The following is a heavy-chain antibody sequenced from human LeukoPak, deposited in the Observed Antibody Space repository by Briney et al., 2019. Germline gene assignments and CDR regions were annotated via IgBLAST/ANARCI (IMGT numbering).Heavy chain of an antibody. J-gene: IGHJ4*02. D-gene: IGHD2-21*02. Sequence: ASVKVSCKAPGYTFTDFFVHWVRQAPGQGLEWMGWINPNSGATNYAQKFQGRVTMTRDTSIGTAYMELTRLRSDDTALYYCARGVVVVTAIPFDYWGQGTLVTVSS. V-gene: IGHV1-2*02. CDR2: INPNSGAT. CDR1: GYTFTDFF. CDR3: ARGVVVVTAIPFDY.